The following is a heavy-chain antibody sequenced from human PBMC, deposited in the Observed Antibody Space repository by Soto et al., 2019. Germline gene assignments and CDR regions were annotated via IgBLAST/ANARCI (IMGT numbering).Heavy chain of an antibody. CDR3: ARDESATDAFDI. Sequence: QVQLQESGPGLVKPSQTLSLTCTVSGGSISSGGYYWSWIRQNPGKGLEWMGYIYYSGTTNYNPSLKSRITISVDTSKNQFSLKLNSMTAADTAVYYCARDESATDAFDIWGQGTMVTVSS. V-gene: IGHV4-31*03. CDR2: IYYSGTT. J-gene: IGHJ3*02. CDR1: GGSISSGGYY. D-gene: IGHD5-12*01.